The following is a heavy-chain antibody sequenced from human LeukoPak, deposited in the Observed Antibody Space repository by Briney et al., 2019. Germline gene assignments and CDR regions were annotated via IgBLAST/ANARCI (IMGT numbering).Heavy chain of an antibody. Sequence: GGSLRLSCADSGFTFSSYWMHWVRQAPGKGLVWVSRTNSDASSTTYADSVKGRFTISRDNAKNTLYLQMNSLRAEDTAVYYCARVGQALGTYYFDYWGQGTLVTVSS. CDR1: GFTFSSYW. V-gene: IGHV3-74*03. CDR3: ARVGQALGTYYFDY. CDR2: TNSDASST. D-gene: IGHD1-1*01. J-gene: IGHJ4*02.